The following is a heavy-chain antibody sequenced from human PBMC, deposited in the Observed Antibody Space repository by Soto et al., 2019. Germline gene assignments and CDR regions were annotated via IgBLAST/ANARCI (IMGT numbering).Heavy chain of an antibody. CDR2: INWNGGST. CDR3: ARRTPHYGSGSLPPYYFDY. Sequence: EVQLVESGGGVVRPGGSLRLSCAASGFTFDDYGMSWVRQAPGKGLEWVSGINWNGGSTGYADSVKGRFTISRDNAKNSLYLQMNSLRAEDTALYYCARRTPHYGSGSLPPYYFDYWGQGTLVTVSS. D-gene: IGHD3-10*01. J-gene: IGHJ4*02. V-gene: IGHV3-20*04. CDR1: GFTFDDYG.